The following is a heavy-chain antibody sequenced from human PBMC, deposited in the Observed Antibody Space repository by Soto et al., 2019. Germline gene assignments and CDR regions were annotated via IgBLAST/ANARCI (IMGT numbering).Heavy chain of an antibody. CDR1: GFTFSSYG. CDR2: IWYDGSNK. CDR3: ARASVYYYDSSGGLVYDY. Sequence: QVQLVESGGGVVQPGRSLRLSCAASGFTFSSYGMHWVRQAPGKGLEWVAVIWYDGSNKYYADSVKGRFTISRDNSKNTLYLQMNSLRAEDTAVYYCARASVYYYDSSGGLVYDYWGQGTLVTVSS. V-gene: IGHV3-33*01. J-gene: IGHJ4*02. D-gene: IGHD3-22*01.